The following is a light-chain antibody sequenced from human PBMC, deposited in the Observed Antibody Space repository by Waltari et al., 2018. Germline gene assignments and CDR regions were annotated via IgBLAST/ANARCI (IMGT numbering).Light chain of an antibody. CDR3: AAWDDSLSGVL. V-gene: IGLV1-47*01. CDR1: SSNIASYF. J-gene: IGLJ2*01. CDR2: KNN. Sequence: QSVLTQPPSASRTPGQRVTISCSGSSSNIASYFLHWYQQLPRTAPKLLIYKNNQRPSGVPDRFSGSKSGTSASLAISGLRSEDEADYYCAAWDDSLSGVLFGGGTKLTVL.